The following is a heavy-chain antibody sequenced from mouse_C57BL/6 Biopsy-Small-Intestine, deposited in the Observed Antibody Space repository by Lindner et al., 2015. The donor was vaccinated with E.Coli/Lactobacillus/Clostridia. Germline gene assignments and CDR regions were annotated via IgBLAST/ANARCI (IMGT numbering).Heavy chain of an antibody. D-gene: IGHD1-1*02. V-gene: IGHV14-4*01. CDR2: IDPENGDT. J-gene: IGHJ3*01. CDR1: GFNIKDDY. CDR3: TTGGTAY. Sequence: VQLQESGAELVRPGASVKLFCTASGFNIKDDYMHWVKQRPEQGLEWIGWIDPENGDTEYASKFQGKATITADTSSNTAYLQLSSLTSEDTAVYYCTTGGTAYWGQGTLVTVSA.